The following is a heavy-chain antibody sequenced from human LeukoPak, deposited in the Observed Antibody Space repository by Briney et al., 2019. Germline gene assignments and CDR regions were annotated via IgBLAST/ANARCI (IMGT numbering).Heavy chain of an antibody. CDR2: INTNSGDR. J-gene: IGHJ5*02. CDR1: GYTFTTYD. CDR3: ARVRPGPYNWFDP. D-gene: IGHD3-10*01. Sequence: ASVKVSCKASGYTFTTYDINWVRQAPGQGLEWMGWINTNSGDRGYAEKFQGRVTVTRDNSISTACMELSSLTSEDTAIYYCARVRPGPYNWFDPWGQGTLVTVSP. V-gene: IGHV1-8*02.